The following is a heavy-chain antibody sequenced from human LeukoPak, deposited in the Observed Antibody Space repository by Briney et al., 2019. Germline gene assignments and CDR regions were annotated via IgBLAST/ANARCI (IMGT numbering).Heavy chain of an antibody. CDR1: GFTFSNAW. Sequence: GVSLRLSCAGSGFTFSNAWMSWVRQAPGKGLEWVGRIKSKTDGGTTDYAAPVKGRFTISRDDSKNTLYLQMNSLKTEDTAVYYCTTEGYYGSGSYYVWGQGTLVTVSS. J-gene: IGHJ4*02. V-gene: IGHV3-15*01. D-gene: IGHD3-10*01. CDR2: IKSKTDGGTT. CDR3: TTEGYYGSGSYYV.